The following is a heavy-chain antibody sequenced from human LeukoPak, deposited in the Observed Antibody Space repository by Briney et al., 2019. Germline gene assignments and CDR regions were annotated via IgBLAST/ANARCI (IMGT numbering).Heavy chain of an antibody. D-gene: IGHD3-22*01. J-gene: IGHJ3*02. V-gene: IGHV1-2*02. CDR2: INPNSGGT. Sequence: ASVKVSCKASGYTFTGYYMHWVRQAPGQGLEWMGWINPNSGGTNYAQKFQGRVTMTRDTSISTAYMELSRLRSDDTAVYYCARDRITMIVVVAEDAFEIWGQGTMVTVSS. CDR1: GYTFTGYY. CDR3: ARDRITMIVVVAEDAFEI.